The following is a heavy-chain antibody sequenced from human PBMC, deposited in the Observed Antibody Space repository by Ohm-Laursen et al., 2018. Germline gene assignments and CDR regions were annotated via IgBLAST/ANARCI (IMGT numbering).Heavy chain of an antibody. D-gene: IGHD3-22*01. CDR3: VKDISYYDSSGPVCA. V-gene: IGHV3-23*01. Sequence: SLRLSCAASGFTFSSYSMSWVRQAPGKGLEWVSAISGSGGSTYYADSVKGRLTISRDNAKKSLYLQMNSLRAEDTALYYCVKDISYYDSSGPVCAWGQGTLVTVSS. J-gene: IGHJ5*02. CDR2: ISGSGGST. CDR1: GFTFSSYS.